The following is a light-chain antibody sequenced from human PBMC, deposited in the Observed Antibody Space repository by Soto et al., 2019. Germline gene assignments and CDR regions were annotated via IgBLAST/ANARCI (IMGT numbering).Light chain of an antibody. CDR2: GAS. Sequence: IVLTQSPGTLSLSLGERATLSCRASHSFSSSYLAWYQQKPGQPPRLLIYGASSRATGIPDRFSGSGSGTDFTLTIGRLEPEDFAVYYCQQYGNSPVTFGQGTKVDI. J-gene: IGKJ1*01. CDR1: HSFSSSY. V-gene: IGKV3-20*01. CDR3: QQYGNSPVT.